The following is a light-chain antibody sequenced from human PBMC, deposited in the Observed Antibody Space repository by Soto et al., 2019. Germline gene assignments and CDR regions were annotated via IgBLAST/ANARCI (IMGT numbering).Light chain of an antibody. CDR2: GAF. CDR1: QSVSSN. Sequence: EIVLTQSPGTLSLSPGERATFSCRASQSVSSNYLAWYQQKPGQAPRLLIYGAFNRASGIPDRFSGSGSGTEFTLTISSLQSEDFAVYYCQQYNNWPPWTFGQGTKVEIK. V-gene: IGKV3D-15*01. CDR3: QQYNNWPPWT. J-gene: IGKJ1*01.